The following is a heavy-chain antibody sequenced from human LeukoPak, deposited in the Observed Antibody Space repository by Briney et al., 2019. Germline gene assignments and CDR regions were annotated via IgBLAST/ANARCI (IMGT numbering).Heavy chain of an antibody. V-gene: IGHV4-59*01. Sequence: PSETLSLTCTVSGGSISSYYWNWIRQPPGKGLEWIGYIYSSGSTNYNPSLKGRVTISVDTSKNQFSLKLSSVTAADTAVYYCATRRGYCSGGNCNYYFDYWGQGTLVTVSS. CDR1: GGSISSYY. J-gene: IGHJ4*02. CDR3: ATRRGYCSGGNCNYYFDY. D-gene: IGHD2-15*01. CDR2: IYSSGST.